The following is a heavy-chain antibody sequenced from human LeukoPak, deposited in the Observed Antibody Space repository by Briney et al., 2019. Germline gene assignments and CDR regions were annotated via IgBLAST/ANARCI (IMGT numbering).Heavy chain of an antibody. Sequence: PSETLSLTCAVYGGSFSGYYWSWIRQPPGKGLEWIGYIYYSGSTNYNPSLKSRVTISVDTSKNQFSLKLSSVTAADTAVYYCARGSWNYTFDYWGQGTLVTVSS. D-gene: IGHD1-7*01. J-gene: IGHJ4*02. CDR3: ARGSWNYTFDY. V-gene: IGHV4-59*01. CDR1: GGSFSGYY. CDR2: IYYSGST.